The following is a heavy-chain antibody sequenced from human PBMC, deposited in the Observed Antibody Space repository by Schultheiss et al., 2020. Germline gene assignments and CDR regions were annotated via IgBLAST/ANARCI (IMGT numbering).Heavy chain of an antibody. CDR2: ISYDGSNK. CDR1: GFTFSSYG. CDR3: AKDHWEYSSSQNSDY. D-gene: IGHD6-13*01. V-gene: IGHV3-30*18. Sequence: GGSLRLSCAASGFTFSSYGMHWVRQAPGKGLEWVAVISYDGSNKYYADSVKGRFTISRDNSKNTLYLQMNSLRAEDTAVYYCAKDHWEYSSSQNSDYWGQGTLVTVA. J-gene: IGHJ4*02.